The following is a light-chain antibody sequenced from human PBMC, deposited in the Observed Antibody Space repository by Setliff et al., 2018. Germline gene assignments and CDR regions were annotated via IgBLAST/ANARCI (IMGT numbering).Light chain of an antibody. CDR2: DVT. Sequence: QSALAQPASVSGSPGQSITISCTGTSSDVGGYNYVSWYQQHPGRAPKLLIYDVTYRSSGVSNRFSGSKSGNTASLTISGLQAEDEADYYCSSYTSSYTYVFGTGTKVTVL. CDR1: SSDVGGYNY. CDR3: SSYTSSYTYV. V-gene: IGLV2-14*03. J-gene: IGLJ1*01.